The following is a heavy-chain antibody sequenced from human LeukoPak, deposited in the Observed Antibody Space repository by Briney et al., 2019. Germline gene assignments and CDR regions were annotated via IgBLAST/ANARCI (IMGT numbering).Heavy chain of an antibody. V-gene: IGHV3-30*08. CDR2: IPYDGSGE. CDR1: PITSSDYT. J-gene: IGHJ6*03. Sequence: RPSLRLSPVSSPITSSDYTLYFVLDSLAKRQEWLALIPYDGSGEIYAGSVRGRFSISRDNAKNTLYLQMNGLRAEDTAVYYCAITTILHVAVRPGADYRDVWGKGTLVTVSS. D-gene: IGHD2-2*01. CDR3: AITTILHVAVRPGADYRDV.